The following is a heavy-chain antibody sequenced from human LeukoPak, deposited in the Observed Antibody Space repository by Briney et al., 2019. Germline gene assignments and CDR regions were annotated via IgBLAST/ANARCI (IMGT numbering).Heavy chain of an antibody. Sequence: TGGSLRLSCAASGFTFSSYAMNWVRQAPGKGLEWVSGISGGGTTTYYADCVKGRFTISRDNSKNTLYLQMNSLRAEDTAVYYCAKAVGNWFDPWGQGTLVTVSS. CDR1: GFTFSSYA. J-gene: IGHJ5*02. CDR3: AKAVGNWFDP. V-gene: IGHV3-23*01. CDR2: ISGGGTTT.